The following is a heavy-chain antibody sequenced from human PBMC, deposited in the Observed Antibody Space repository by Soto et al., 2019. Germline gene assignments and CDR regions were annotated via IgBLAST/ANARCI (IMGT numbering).Heavy chain of an antibody. D-gene: IGHD1-7*01. Sequence: ALSVTSTVSGACVNTGDYDWSYIRQPPGKGLEWLGYIFYSGDTYYNPSLKSRATISLNTSRKQFSLTLTSVTDADTAVYYCVGTGATDDFWGQGTLVTVSS. V-gene: IGHV4-30-4*01. CDR3: VGTGATDDF. J-gene: IGHJ1*01. CDR1: GACVNTGDYD. CDR2: IFYSGDT.